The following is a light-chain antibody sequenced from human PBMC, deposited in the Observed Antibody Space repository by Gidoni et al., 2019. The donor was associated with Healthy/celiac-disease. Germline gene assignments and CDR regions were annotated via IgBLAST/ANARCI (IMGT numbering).Light chain of an antibody. V-gene: IGKV3-20*01. CDR2: GAS. Sequence: VLTQSPGTLSLSPGERATLSCRASQSVSSSYLAWYQQKPGQAPRLLIYGASSRATGIPDRFSGSGSGTDFTLTISRLEPEDFAVYYCQQYGSSRWTFGQGTKVEIK. J-gene: IGKJ1*01. CDR3: QQYGSSRWT. CDR1: QSVSSSY.